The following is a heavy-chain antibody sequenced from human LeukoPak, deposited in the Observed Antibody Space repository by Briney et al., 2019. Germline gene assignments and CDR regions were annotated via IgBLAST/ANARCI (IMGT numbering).Heavy chain of an antibody. CDR3: VKEGNGAFDI. CDR1: GFTFSSYV. D-gene: IGHD2-8*01. Sequence: GGSLRLSCSASGFTFSSYVMFWVRQAPGKGLEYVSAVSSIGGSTYYAESVKGRFTIYRDNSKNTLYLQMISLRPEDIAVYYCVKEGNGAFDIWGQGTMVTVSS. CDR2: VSSIGGST. V-gene: IGHV3-64D*09. J-gene: IGHJ3*02.